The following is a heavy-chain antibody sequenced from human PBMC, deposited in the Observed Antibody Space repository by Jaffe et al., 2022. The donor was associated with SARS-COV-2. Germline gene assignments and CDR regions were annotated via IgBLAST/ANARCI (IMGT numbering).Heavy chain of an antibody. D-gene: IGHD6-13*01. J-gene: IGHJ4*02. Sequence: EVQLLESGGGLLQPGGSLRLSCAASGFTFSSSAMSWVRQAPGKGLEWVSSISGSGGSTYYADSVKGRFTISRDNSKNTLYLQMNSLRAEDTAIYYCAKDYRYNSNWGQGTLVTVSP. CDR3: AKDYRYNSN. CDR2: ISGSGGST. V-gene: IGHV3-23*01. CDR1: GFTFSSSA.